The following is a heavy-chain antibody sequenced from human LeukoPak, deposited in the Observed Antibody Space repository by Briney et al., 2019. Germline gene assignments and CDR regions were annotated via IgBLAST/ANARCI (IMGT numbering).Heavy chain of an antibody. CDR2: IKQDGSDF. J-gene: IGHJ4*02. V-gene: IGHV3-7*03. CDR1: GFIFSTYW. CDR3: ARDGGLWVSAHWGDS. Sequence: GGSLRLSCAASGFIFSTYWMSWVRQAPGKGLEWVANIKQDGSDFNYVDSVKGRFTISRDNAKKSLFLQMNNVRAEDTAVYYCARDGGLWVSAHWGDSWGRGTLVTVSS. D-gene: IGHD7-27*01.